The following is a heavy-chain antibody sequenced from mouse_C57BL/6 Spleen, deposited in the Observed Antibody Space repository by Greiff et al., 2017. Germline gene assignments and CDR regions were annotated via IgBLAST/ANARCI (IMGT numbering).Heavy chain of an antibody. V-gene: IGHV1-61*01. J-gene: IGHJ3*01. CDR3: ARAYSNFPLAY. Sequence: QVQLKQPGAELVRPGSSVKLSCKASGYTFTSYWMDWVKQRPGQGLEWIGNIYPSDSETHYNQKFKDKATLTVDKSSSTAYMQLSSLTSEDSAVYYCARAYSNFPLAYWGQGTLVTVSA. CDR1: GYTFTSYW. CDR2: IYPSDSET. D-gene: IGHD2-5*01.